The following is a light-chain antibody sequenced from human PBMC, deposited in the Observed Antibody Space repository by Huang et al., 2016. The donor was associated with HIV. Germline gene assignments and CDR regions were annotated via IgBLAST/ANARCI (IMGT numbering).Light chain of an antibody. CDR1: QSISSY. Sequence: DIQMTQSPSSLSASVGGRVTVACRASQSISSYLNWYQQKPGTAPKLLIYATSSLESGVPSRFSGRGTGTTFSLTISDLQPEDFATYYCQQTYSTPWTFGQGTKVEIK. J-gene: IGKJ1*01. V-gene: IGKV1-39*01. CDR3: QQTYSTPWT. CDR2: ATS.